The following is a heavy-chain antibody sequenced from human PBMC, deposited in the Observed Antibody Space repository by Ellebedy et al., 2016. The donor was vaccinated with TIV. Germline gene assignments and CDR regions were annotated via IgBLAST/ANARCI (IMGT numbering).Heavy chain of an antibody. J-gene: IGHJ4*02. CDR1: GFTFSTYW. V-gene: IGHV3-7*04. D-gene: IGHD6-19*01. CDR2: IKQDGREK. Sequence: PGGSLRLSCAASGFTFSTYWMNRVRQAPGTGLEWVANIKQDGREKNYVDSVKGRFTISRDNAKNSLYLQMNSLRAEDTAVYDCARVDDASGWYGGDYWGQGTLVTVSS. CDR3: ARVDDASGWYGGDY.